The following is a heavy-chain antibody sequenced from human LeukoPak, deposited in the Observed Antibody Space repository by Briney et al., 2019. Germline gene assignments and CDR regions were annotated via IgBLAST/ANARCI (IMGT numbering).Heavy chain of an antibody. V-gene: IGHV4-34*01. CDR3: ARSSGRGY. Sequence: PSEILSLTCAVYGGSFSGYYWSWIRQPPGRGLEWIGEISHSGSTNYNPSLKSRVTISLYTSKNQFSLNLTSVTAADTAVYYCARSSGRGYWGQGTLVTVSS. D-gene: IGHD3-10*01. CDR1: GGSFSGYY. CDR2: ISHSGST. J-gene: IGHJ4*02.